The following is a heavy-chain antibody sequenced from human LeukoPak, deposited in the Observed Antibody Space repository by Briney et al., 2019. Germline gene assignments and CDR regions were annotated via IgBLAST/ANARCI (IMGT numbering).Heavy chain of an antibody. J-gene: IGHJ5*02. CDR1: GFSFSSCA. CDR2: ISGSGGST. Sequence: GGSLRLSCAASGFSFSSCAMSWVRQAPGKGLEWVSAISGSGGSTYYADSVKGRFTISRDNSKNTLYLQMNSLRAEDTAVYYCAKDPEAPMGDNWFDPWGQGTLVTVSS. D-gene: IGHD3-16*01. CDR3: AKDPEAPMGDNWFDP. V-gene: IGHV3-23*01.